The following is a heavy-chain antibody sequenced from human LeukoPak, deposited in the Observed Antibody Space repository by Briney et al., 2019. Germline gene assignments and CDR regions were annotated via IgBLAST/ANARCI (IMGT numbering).Heavy chain of an antibody. CDR3: ARGEYSSSWYVGY. CDR2: INHSGST. V-gene: IGHV4-34*01. J-gene: IGHJ4*02. D-gene: IGHD6-13*01. CDR1: GYSISTGYY. Sequence: SETLSLTCTVSGYSISTGYYWSWIRQPPGKGLEWIGEINHSGSTNYNPSLKSRVTISVDTSKNQFSLKLSSVTAADTAVYYCARGEYSSSWYVGYWGQGTLVTVSS.